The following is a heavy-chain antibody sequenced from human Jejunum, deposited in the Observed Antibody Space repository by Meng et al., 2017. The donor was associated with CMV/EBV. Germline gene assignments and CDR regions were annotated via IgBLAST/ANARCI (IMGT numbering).Heavy chain of an antibody. CDR3: ARVSPSVDYRMDV. Sequence: WVRQAPGPGREWMGRILPVLGLPASAQDFQGLVTITADKSADSSASTLYMELSSLRSEDTAMYYCARVSPSVDYRMDVWGHGTTVIVSS. V-gene: IGHV1-69*04. CDR2: ILPVLGLP. J-gene: IGHJ6*02. D-gene: IGHD3-16*02.